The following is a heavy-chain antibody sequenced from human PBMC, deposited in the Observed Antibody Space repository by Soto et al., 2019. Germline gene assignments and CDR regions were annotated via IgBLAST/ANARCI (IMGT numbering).Heavy chain of an antibody. CDR2: ISYRGTT. J-gene: IGHJ4*02. V-gene: IGHV4-4*02. D-gene: IGHD6-19*01. CDR3: ARHIGVTGTRGFDY. Sequence: QVQLQESGPGLVEPSETLSLTCAVSGGSISETYWWSWVRQPPGKGLEWIGEISYRGTTHYNPSLRSRVTISMDTSRNQISLTLISVTAADSASNYCARHIGVTGTRGFDYWGQGTLVTVSS. CDR1: GGSISETYW.